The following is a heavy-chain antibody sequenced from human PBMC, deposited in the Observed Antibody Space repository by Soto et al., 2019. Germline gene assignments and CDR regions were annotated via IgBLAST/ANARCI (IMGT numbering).Heavy chain of an antibody. CDR2: IIPICGTA. CDR3: ARGIVGASVTSYNWFDP. Sequence: SVKVSCKASGGTFSSYAISWVRQAPGQGLEWMGWIIPICGTANYAQKFQGRVTMTGNTSISTAYMELSSLRSEDTAVYYCARGIVGASVTSYNWFDPWGQGTLVTVSS. CDR1: GGTFSSYA. V-gene: IGHV1-69*06. J-gene: IGHJ5*02. D-gene: IGHD1-26*01.